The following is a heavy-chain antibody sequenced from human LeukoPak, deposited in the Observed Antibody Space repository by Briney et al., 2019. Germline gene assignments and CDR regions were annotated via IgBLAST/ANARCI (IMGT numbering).Heavy chain of an antibody. V-gene: IGHV1-18*04. D-gene: IGHD2-2*02. J-gene: IGHJ5*02. CDR1: GHTFTSYD. CDR3: ARHRTPDADCSSTSCYRSGAGRWFDP. Sequence: ASVKVSCKASGHTFTSYDISWVRQAPGQGLEWMGWISAYNGNTNYAQKLQGRVTMTTDTSTSTAYMELRSLRSDDTAVYYCARHRTPDADCSSTSCYRSGAGRWFDPWGQGTLVTVSS. CDR2: ISAYNGNT.